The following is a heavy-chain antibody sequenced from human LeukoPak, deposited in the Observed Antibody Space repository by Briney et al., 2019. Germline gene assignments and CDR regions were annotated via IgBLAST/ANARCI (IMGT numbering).Heavy chain of an antibody. Sequence: GGSLRLSCAAFGFTFTSYSMSWVRQAPGKGLEWVSAISGSGSTYHADSVKGRFTISRDIFKNTLYLQMNSLRAEDTAVYYCVHGGLYYLDYWGQGTLVTVSS. D-gene: IGHD3-10*01. CDR3: VHGGLYYLDY. V-gene: IGHV3-23*01. CDR2: ISGSGST. J-gene: IGHJ4*02. CDR1: GFTFTSYS.